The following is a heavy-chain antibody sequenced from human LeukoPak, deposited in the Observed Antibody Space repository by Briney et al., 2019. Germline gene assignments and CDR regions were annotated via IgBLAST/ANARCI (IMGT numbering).Heavy chain of an antibody. Sequence: GGSLRLSCAASGFTFSSYWMSWVRQAPGKGLEWVANIKQDGSEKYYVDSVKGRFTISRDNAKNSLYLQMNSLRAEDTAVYYCARDIEDIVVVPAAQGTGFDPWGQGTLVTVSS. CDR1: GFTFSSYW. CDR3: ARDIEDIVVVPAAQGTGFDP. D-gene: IGHD2-2*01. CDR2: IKQDGSEK. J-gene: IGHJ5*02. V-gene: IGHV3-7*01.